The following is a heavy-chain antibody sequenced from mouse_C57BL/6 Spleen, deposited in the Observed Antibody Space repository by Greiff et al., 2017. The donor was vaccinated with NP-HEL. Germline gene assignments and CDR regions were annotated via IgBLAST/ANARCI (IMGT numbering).Heavy chain of an antibody. CDR2: IRLKSDNYAT. CDR1: GFTFSNYW. Sequence: EVQLQESGGGLVQPGGSMKLSCVASGFTFSNYWMNWVRQSPEKGLEWVAQIRLKSDNYATHYAESVKGRFTISRDDSKSSVYLQMNNLRAEDTGIYYCTAYGSSVAYWGQGTLVTVSA. V-gene: IGHV6-3*01. CDR3: TAYGSSVAY. J-gene: IGHJ3*01. D-gene: IGHD1-1*01.